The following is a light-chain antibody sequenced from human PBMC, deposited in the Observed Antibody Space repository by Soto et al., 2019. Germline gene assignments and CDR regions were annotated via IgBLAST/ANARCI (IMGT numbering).Light chain of an antibody. V-gene: IGKV3-15*01. Sequence: EIVMTQSPATLSVSPGEGVTLSCRASQNLGTLYLAWFQQKSGQAPRLLIFRASSRATGIPARFSGSGSGTEFTLTISSLESEDFAVYYCQQYYSWPSFGQGTRLEI. J-gene: IGKJ5*01. CDR1: QNLGTLY. CDR2: RAS. CDR3: QQYYSWPS.